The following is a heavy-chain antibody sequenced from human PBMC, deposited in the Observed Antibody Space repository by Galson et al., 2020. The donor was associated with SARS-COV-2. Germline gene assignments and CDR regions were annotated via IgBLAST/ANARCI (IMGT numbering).Heavy chain of an antibody. D-gene: IGHD6-13*01. J-gene: IGHJ3*01. CDR1: GFTFSNFG. CDR3: ARSAYSSTWTLGDAFDV. V-gene: IGHV3-30*03. Sequence: GESLKISCAASGFTFSNFGMHWVRQAPGKGLEWVAVISTDGNNKYDSDSVMGRFTISRDNSNNTLYLQMNSLRPEDTAVYFCARSAYSSTWTLGDAFDVWG. CDR2: ISTDGNNK.